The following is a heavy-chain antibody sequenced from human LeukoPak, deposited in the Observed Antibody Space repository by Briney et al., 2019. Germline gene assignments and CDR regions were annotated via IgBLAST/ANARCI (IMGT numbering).Heavy chain of an antibody. V-gene: IGHV3-33*01. CDR1: GFTFRSYG. Sequence: GGSLRLSCAASGFTFRSYGIHWVRQAPGRGLKWVAVIWYEGSDKHYADSVKGRFTISRDNSKNTLYLQLNSLRAEDTAVYYCARGSSSWYYFDYWGQGTLVTVSS. CDR2: IWYEGSDK. D-gene: IGHD6-13*01. J-gene: IGHJ4*02. CDR3: ARGSSSWYYFDY.